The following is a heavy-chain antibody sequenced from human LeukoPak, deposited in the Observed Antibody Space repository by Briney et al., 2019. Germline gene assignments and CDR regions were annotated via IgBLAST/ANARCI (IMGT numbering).Heavy chain of an antibody. CDR2: INPSGGST. J-gene: IGHJ4*02. D-gene: IGHD6-13*01. CDR3: ARSFSPTQGIAAAGL. Sequence: ASVKVSCKASGYTFTTYAMNWVRQAPGQGLEWMGIINPSGGSTSYAQKFQGRVTMTRDMSTSTVYMELSSLRSEDTVVYYCARSFSPTQGIAAAGLWGQGTLVTVSS. CDR1: GYTFTTYA. V-gene: IGHV1-46*01.